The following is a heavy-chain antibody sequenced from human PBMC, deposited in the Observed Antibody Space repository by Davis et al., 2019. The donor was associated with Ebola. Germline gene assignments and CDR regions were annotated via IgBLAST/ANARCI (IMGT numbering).Heavy chain of an antibody. CDR2: IYDSGRT. CDR1: DGSISSHY. CDR3: SERGSSV. Sequence: PGGSLRLSCTFSDGSISSHYWNWIRQPPGKGLEWVGIIYDSGRTHYNPSLKSRVTISEDTSKNQFSLNLRSVTAADTAVYYCSERGSSVWGQGTLVTVSS. J-gene: IGHJ4*02. D-gene: IGHD3-10*01. V-gene: IGHV4-59*11.